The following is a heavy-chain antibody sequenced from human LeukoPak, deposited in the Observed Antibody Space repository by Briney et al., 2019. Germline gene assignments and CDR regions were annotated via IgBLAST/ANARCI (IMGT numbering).Heavy chain of an antibody. J-gene: IGHJ4*02. CDR3: ARDFGYCSGGSCYFDY. CDR2: ISSSSSYT. D-gene: IGHD2-15*01. Sequence: GGSLRLSCAASGFTFSDYYMSWIRQAPGKGLEWVSYISSSSSYTNYADSVKGRFTISRDNARNSLYLQMNSLRAEDTAVYYCARDFGYCSGGSCYFDYWGQGTLVTVSS. V-gene: IGHV3-11*05. CDR1: GFTFSDYY.